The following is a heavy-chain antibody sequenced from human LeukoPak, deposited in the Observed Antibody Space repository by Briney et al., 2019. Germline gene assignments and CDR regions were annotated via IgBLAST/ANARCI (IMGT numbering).Heavy chain of an antibody. J-gene: IGHJ6*03. D-gene: IGHD7-27*01. V-gene: IGHV1-8*03. CDR2: MNPNSGNT. CDR1: GYTFTSYD. CDR3: ARGKWGRKSPSYYYYMDV. Sequence: ASVKVSCKASGYTFTSYDINWVRQAPGQGLEWMGWMNPNSGNTGYAQKFQGRVTITRNTSISTAYMELSSLRSEDTAVYYCARGKWGRKSPSYYYYMDVWGKGTTVTVSS.